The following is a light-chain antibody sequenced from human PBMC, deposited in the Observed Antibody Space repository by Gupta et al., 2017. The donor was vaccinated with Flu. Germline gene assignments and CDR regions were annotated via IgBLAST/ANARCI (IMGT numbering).Light chain of an antibody. CDR3: QQTYTTPLWT. Sequence: SSLSAYVGDRVTITCRASQSIGNYLNWYQHKPGKAPQLLIYGASNLRTGVPSRFSGSGSGTDFTLTISSLQPEDCATYYCQQTYTTPLWTFGQGTKVDI. V-gene: IGKV1-39*01. J-gene: IGKJ1*01. CDR2: GAS. CDR1: QSIGNY.